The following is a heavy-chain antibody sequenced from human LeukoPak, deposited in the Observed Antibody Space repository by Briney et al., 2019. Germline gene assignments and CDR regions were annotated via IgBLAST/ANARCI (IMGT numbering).Heavy chain of an antibody. J-gene: IGHJ4*02. CDR2: IYSGGST. D-gene: IGHD4-17*01. CDR1: GFTVSSNY. CDR3: ARDRRAQYYGDSRGVYFDY. Sequence: PGGSLRLSCAASGFTVSSNYMSWVRQAPGKGLEWVSVIYSGGSTYYADSVKGRFTISRDNSKNTLYLQMNSLRAEDTAVYYCARDRRAQYYGDSRGVYFDYWGQGTLVTVSS. V-gene: IGHV3-66*01.